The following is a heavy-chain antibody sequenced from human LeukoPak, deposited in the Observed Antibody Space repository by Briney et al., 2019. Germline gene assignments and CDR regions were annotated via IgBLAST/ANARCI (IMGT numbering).Heavy chain of an antibody. CDR3: ARRVASAAGSTPHL. CDR1: GGSFSGYY. J-gene: IGHJ2*01. D-gene: IGHD6-13*01. Sequence: SETLSLTCAVYGGSFSGYYWSWIRQTPGKGLEWIGEINHSGSTNYNPSLKSRVTISVDTSKNQFSLKLSSVTAADTAVYYCARRVASAAGSTPHLWGRGTLVTVSS. CDR2: INHSGST. V-gene: IGHV4-34*01.